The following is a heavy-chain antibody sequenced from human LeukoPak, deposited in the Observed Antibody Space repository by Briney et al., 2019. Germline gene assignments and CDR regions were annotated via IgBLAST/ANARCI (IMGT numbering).Heavy chain of an antibody. CDR3: AIIGATRHYYYYMDV. V-gene: IGHV7-4-1*02. J-gene: IGHJ6*03. D-gene: IGHD4/OR15-4a*01. CDR2: INTNTGNP. Sequence: ASVKASCKASGYTFTSYAMNWVRQAPGQGLEWMGWINTNTGNPTYAQGFTGRFVFSLDTSVSTAYLQISSLKAEDTAVYYCAIIGATRHYYYYMDVWGKGTTVTVSS. CDR1: GYTFTSYA.